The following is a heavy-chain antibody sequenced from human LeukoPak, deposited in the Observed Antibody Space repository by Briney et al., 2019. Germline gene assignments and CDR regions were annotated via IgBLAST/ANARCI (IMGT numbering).Heavy chain of an antibody. J-gene: IGHJ6*02. D-gene: IGHD3-22*01. CDR1: GFTFDDYG. V-gene: IGHV3-9*01. CDR3: ATGSSGYRPQAYGMDV. CDR2: ISWNRGSI. Sequence: QAGRSLRLSCAASGFTFDDYGMHWVRQAPGKGLEWVSGISWNRGSIGYADSVKGRFTISRDNSKNTLYLQMNSLRAEDTAVYYCATGSSGYRPQAYGMDVWGQGTTVTVSS.